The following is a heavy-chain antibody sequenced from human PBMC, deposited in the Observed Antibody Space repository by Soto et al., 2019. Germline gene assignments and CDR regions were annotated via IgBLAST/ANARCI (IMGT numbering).Heavy chain of an antibody. J-gene: IGHJ4*02. CDR3: ARDPPPPDY. CDR2: ISAYNGNT. CDR1: VYTNASYA. V-gene: IGHV1-18*01. Sequence: SVKVSSKDPVYTNASYAIRWMRQAPGQGLEWMGWISAYNGNTNYAQKLQGRVTMTTDTSTSTAYMELRSLRSDDTDVYYCARDPPPPDYWGQGTLVTVSS.